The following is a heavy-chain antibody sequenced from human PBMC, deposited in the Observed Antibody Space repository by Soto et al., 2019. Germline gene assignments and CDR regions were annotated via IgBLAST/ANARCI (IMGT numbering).Heavy chain of an antibody. Sequence: EVQLLESGGGLVQPGGSLRLSCAASGFTFSSYAMSWVRQAPGKGLEWVSAISGSGGSTYYADSGKGRFTISRDNSKHALYLQMNSLRAEDTAVYYCAKDLPGIAVAGTTVWGQGTLVTVSS. CDR2: ISGSGGST. J-gene: IGHJ4*02. CDR3: AKDLPGIAVAGTTV. CDR1: GFTFSSYA. D-gene: IGHD6-19*01. V-gene: IGHV3-23*01.